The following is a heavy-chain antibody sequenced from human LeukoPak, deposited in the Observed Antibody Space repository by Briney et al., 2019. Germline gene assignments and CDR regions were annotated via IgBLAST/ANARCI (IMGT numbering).Heavy chain of an antibody. V-gene: IGHV1-69*04. D-gene: IGHD2-15*01. Sequence: GASVKVSCKASGGTFSSYAISWVRQAPGQGLEWMGRIIPILGIANYAQKFQGRVTITADKSTSTAYMELSSLRSEDTAVYYCARRLVVAATINDYWGQGTLVTVSS. J-gene: IGHJ4*02. CDR3: ARRLVVAATINDY. CDR2: IIPILGIA. CDR1: GGTFSSYA.